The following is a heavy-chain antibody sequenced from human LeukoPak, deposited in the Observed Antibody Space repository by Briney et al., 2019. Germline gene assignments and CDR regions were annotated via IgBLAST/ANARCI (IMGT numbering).Heavy chain of an antibody. V-gene: IGHV4-4*02. CDR1: GGSISSSNW. Sequence: SGTLSLTCAVSGGSISSSNWWSWVRQPPGKGLEWIGEIYHSGSTNYNPSLKSRVTISVDKSKNQFSLKLSSVTAADTAVYYCARDLRNPYYDILFPQVADYGMDVWGQGTTVTVSS. CDR3: ARDLRNPYYDILFPQVADYGMDV. D-gene: IGHD3-9*01. J-gene: IGHJ6*02. CDR2: IYHSGST.